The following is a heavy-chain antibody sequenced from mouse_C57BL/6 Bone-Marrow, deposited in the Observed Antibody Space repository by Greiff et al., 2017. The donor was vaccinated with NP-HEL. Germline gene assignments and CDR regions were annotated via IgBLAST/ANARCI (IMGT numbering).Heavy chain of an antibody. J-gene: IGHJ4*01. D-gene: IGHD1-1*01. Sequence: EVQLVESGGGLVQPGGSLKLSCAASGFTFSDYYMYWVRQTPEKRLEWVAYISNGGGSTYYPDTVKGRFTISRDNAKNTLYLQMSRLKSEDTAMYYCARQTPLLNYAMDYWGQGTSVTVSS. CDR1: GFTFSDYY. CDR3: ARQTPLLNYAMDY. CDR2: ISNGGGST. V-gene: IGHV5-12*01.